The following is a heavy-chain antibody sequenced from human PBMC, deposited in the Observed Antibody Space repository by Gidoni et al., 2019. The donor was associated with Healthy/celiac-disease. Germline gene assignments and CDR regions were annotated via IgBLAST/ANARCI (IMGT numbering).Heavy chain of an antibody. J-gene: IGHJ4*02. CDR1: GGSVSSGSYY. CDR3: ARVGEVGAYGDPGY. CDR2: IYYSGST. D-gene: IGHD4-17*01. Sequence: QVQLQESGPGLVKPSETLSLTCTVSGGSVSSGSYYWSWIRQPPGKGLEWIGYIYYSGSTNYNPSLKSRVTISVDTSKNQFSLKLSSVTAADTAVYYCARVGEVGAYGDPGYWGQGTLVTVSS. V-gene: IGHV4-61*01.